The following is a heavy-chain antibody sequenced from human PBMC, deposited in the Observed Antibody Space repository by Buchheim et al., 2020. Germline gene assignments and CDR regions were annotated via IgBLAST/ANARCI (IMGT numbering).Heavy chain of an antibody. CDR2: IYYRGNA. D-gene: IGHD6-13*01. CDR3: AREVNRAADTDAFDI. Sequence: QVQLQESGPGLVKPSQALSLICNVSGGPISNDNYFWSWIRQHPGTGLEWIAYIYYRGNAYYNPSLRSRTTISIDTSKHQFSLKLNSVTAADTAMYYCAREVNRAADTDAFDIWGQGT. V-gene: IGHV4-31*03. CDR1: GGPISNDNYF. J-gene: IGHJ3*02.